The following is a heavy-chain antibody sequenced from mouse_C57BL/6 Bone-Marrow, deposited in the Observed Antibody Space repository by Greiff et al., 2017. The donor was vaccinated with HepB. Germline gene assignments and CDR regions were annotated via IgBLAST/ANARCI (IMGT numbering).Heavy chain of an antibody. Sequence: QVQLQQPGAELVKPGASVKMSCKASGYTFTSYWITWVKKRPGQGLEWIGDIYPGSGSTNYNEKFKSKATLTVDPSSSTAYMQLSSLTSEDSAVYYCARYGDDAPWFAYWGQGTLVTVSA. CDR1: GYTFTSYW. J-gene: IGHJ3*01. V-gene: IGHV1-55*01. CDR2: IYPGSGST. D-gene: IGHD2-3*01. CDR3: ARYGDDAPWFAY.